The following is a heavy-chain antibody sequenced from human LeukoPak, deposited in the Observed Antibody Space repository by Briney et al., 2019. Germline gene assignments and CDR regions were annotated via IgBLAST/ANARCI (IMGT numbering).Heavy chain of an antibody. CDR2: ISGSGGST. V-gene: IGHV3-23*01. CDR1: GFTFSSYA. D-gene: IGHD6-19*01. J-gene: IGHJ4*02. Sequence: GGSLRLSCAASGFTFSSYAMSWVRQAPGKGLEWVSGISGSGGSTYYADSVKGRLTISRDNSKNTLYLQMNSLRAEDTAVYHCAKDQYSSGWYRFDYWGQGTLVTVSS. CDR3: AKDQYSSGWYRFDY.